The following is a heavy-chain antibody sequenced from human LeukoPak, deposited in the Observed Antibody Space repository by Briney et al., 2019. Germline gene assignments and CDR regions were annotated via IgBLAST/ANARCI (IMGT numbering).Heavy chain of an antibody. CDR2: IIPIFGTA. CDR1: GGTFSSYA. J-gene: IGHJ6*03. V-gene: IGHV1-69*05. Sequence: SVKVSCRASGGTFSSYAISWVRQAPGQGLEWMGGIIPIFGTANYAQKFQGRVTITTDESTSTAYMELSSLRSEDTAVYYCARTAAGYYYYYYMDVWGKGTTVTVSS. CDR3: ARTAAGYYYYYYMDV. D-gene: IGHD6-13*01.